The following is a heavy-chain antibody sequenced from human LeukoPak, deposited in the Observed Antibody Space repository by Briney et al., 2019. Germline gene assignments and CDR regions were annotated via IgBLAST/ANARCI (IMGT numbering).Heavy chain of an antibody. D-gene: IGHD2-15*01. V-gene: IGHV1-18*01. J-gene: IGHJ6*02. Sequence: ASVKVSCKASGYTFTSYGISWVRQAPGQGVEWKGWISAYNGNTNYAQKLQGRVTMTTDTSTSTAYMELRSLRSDDTAVYYCARDRGGVGKTYYYYGMDVWGQGTTVTVSS. CDR2: ISAYNGNT. CDR3: ARDRGGVGKTYYYYGMDV. CDR1: GYTFTSYG.